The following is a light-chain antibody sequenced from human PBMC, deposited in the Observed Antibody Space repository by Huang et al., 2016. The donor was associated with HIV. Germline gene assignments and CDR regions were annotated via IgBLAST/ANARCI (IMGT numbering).Light chain of an antibody. CDR2: DAS. CDR3: QQRSNWLT. CDR1: QSVSSY. J-gene: IGKJ4*01. V-gene: IGKV3-11*01. Sequence: EIVLTQFPATLSLSPGERATLSCRASQSVSSYLAWYQQKPGQAPRLLIYDASNRTTGIPARFSGSGCGKDFTLTISSLEPEDFAVYCCQQRSNWLTFGGGTKVEIK.